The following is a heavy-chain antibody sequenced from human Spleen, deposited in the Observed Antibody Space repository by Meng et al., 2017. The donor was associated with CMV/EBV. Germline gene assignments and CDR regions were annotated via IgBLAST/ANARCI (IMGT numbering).Heavy chain of an antibody. CDR3: AREVYDTSGYHGAFDI. CDR2: IYYSGST. D-gene: IGHD3-22*01. CDR1: GVSISSGDHY. J-gene: IGHJ3*02. Sequence: GSLRLSCNVSGVSISSGDHYWSWIRQPPGKGLEWIGYIYYSGSTNYNPSLKSRVTISVDTSKNQFSLKLSSVTAADTAVYYCAREVYDTSGYHGAFDIWGQGTMVTVSS. V-gene: IGHV4-61*08.